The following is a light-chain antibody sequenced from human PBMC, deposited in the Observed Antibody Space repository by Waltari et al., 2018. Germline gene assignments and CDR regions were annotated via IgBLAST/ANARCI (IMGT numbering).Light chain of an antibody. J-gene: IGLJ2*01. Sequence: QLVLTQSPSASASLGASVKLTCTLSSGHSSYGIAWHQQQPEKGPRFLMKLNSDGSHTKGYGSPDRCSGASSGAERYLTISSLQSEDEADYYCQTWGTVIFGGGTKVTVL. CDR1: SGHSSYG. V-gene: IGLV4-69*01. CDR2: LNSDGSH. CDR3: QTWGTVI.